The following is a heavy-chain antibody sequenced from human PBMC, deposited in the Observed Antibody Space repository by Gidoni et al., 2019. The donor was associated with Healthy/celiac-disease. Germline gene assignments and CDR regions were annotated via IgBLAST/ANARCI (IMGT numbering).Heavy chain of an antibody. D-gene: IGHD3-22*01. CDR2: INPNSGGT. CDR3: ARDKYYYDSSGYYII. J-gene: IGHJ3*02. CDR1: GYTFTGYY. V-gene: IGHV1-2*02. Sequence: QVQLVQSGAEVTKPGASMKVSCTASGYTFTGYYIHWVRQAPGQGLEWMGWINPNSGGTNYAQKFQGRVTMTRDTSISTAYMELSRLRSDDTAVYYCARDKYYYDSSGYYIIWGQGTTVTVSS.